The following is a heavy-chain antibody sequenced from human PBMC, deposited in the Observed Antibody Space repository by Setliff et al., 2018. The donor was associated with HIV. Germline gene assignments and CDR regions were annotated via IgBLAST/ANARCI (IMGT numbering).Heavy chain of an antibody. CDR1: GFTFSNYA. D-gene: IGHD3-3*01. V-gene: IGHV3-23*01. J-gene: IGHJ6*03. Sequence: PGGSLRLSCAASGFTFSNYAMTWVRQAPGKGLEWVSGISGSGGGTYYADFVKGRFTISRDNSKNTLYLQMNSLRAEDTAVYYCARGTAYYNFWSGYSQDYYYYMDVWGKGTTVTVSS. CDR3: ARGTAYYNFWSGYSQDYYYYMDV. CDR2: ISGSGGGT.